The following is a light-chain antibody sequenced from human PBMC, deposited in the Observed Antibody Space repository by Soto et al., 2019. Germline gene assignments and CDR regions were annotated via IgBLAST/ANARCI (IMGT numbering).Light chain of an antibody. V-gene: IGKV3-20*01. Sequence: EIVLTQSPGTLSLSPGERATLSCIASQRVRSNYLAWYQKNPGQPPSLLIYGASNRANGVPGRFSGSGSWTVFALTISRLEPEDFSEYYCQQRGTPPYTLGQGPKLDIK. J-gene: IGKJ2*01. CDR3: QQRGTPPYT. CDR1: QRVRSNY. CDR2: GAS.